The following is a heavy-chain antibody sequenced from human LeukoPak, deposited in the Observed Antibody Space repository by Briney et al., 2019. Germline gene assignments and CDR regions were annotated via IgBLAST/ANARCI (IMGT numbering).Heavy chain of an antibody. Sequence: ASVKVSCKASGGTFSSYAISWVRQAPGQGLESMGGIIPIFGTANYAQKFQGRVTITADKSTSTAYMELSSLRSEDTAVYYCARAIVPAIRFYYYYYGMDVWGKGTTVTVSS. CDR3: ARAIVPAIRFYYYYYGMDV. D-gene: IGHD2-2*01. V-gene: IGHV1-69*06. CDR2: IIPIFGTA. CDR1: GGTFSSYA. J-gene: IGHJ6*04.